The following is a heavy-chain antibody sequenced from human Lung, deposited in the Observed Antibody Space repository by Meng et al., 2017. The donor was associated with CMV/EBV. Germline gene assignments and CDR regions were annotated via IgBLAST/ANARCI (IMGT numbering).Heavy chain of an antibody. J-gene: IGHJ4*02. D-gene: IGHD2-8*01. CDR3: ARDFSLYRTSGVQ. Sequence: QVQLVEFGGXXVXPGXSLXVSCTGSGFTFSDYYMSWIRQAPGKGLEWVSYISPTTGYTEYADSVKGRFTISRDNAKNSLFLQMNSLRSEDTAVYYCARDFSLYRTSGVQWGQGALVTVSS. V-gene: IGHV3-11*05. CDR1: GFTFSDYY. CDR2: ISPTTGYT.